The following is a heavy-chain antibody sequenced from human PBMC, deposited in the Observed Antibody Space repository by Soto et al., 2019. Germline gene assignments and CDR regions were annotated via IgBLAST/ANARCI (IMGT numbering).Heavy chain of an antibody. D-gene: IGHD3-9*01. V-gene: IGHV3-23*01. J-gene: IGHJ5*02. CDR2: ISGSGGST. CDR1: GFTFSSYA. Sequence: PGGSLRLSCAASGFTFSSYAMSWVRQAPGKGLEWVSAISGSGGSTYYADSVKGRFTISRDNSKNTLYLQMNSLRAEDTAVYYCAKDLLYYDILTGTNWFDPWGQGTLVTVSS. CDR3: AKDLLYYDILTGTNWFDP.